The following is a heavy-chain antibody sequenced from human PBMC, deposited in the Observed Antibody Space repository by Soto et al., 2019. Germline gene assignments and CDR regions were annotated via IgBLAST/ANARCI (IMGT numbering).Heavy chain of an antibody. V-gene: IGHV3-64D*08. CDR2: ISSNGGST. Sequence: PGGSLRLSCSASGFTFSSYAMHWVRQAPGKGLEYVSAISSNGGSTYYADSVKGRFTISRDNSKNTLYLQMSSLRAEDTAVYYCVKEAQTLRSSGWLYNWFDPWGKGTLVTVFS. CDR3: VKEAQTLRSSGWLYNWFDP. D-gene: IGHD6-19*01. J-gene: IGHJ5*02. CDR1: GFTFSSYA.